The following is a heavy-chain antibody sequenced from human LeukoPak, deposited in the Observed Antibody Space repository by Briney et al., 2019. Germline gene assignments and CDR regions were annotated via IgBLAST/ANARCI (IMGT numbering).Heavy chain of an antibody. CDR2: IYYSGST. V-gene: IGHV4-39*01. CDR1: GGSISSSSYY. CDR3: ARLAQYCSGGSCFLGNWFDP. J-gene: IGHJ5*02. D-gene: IGHD2-15*01. Sequence: SETLSLTCTVSGGSISSSSYYWGWIRQPPGKGLEWIGSIYYSGSTYYNPSRKSRVTISVDTSKNQFSLKLSSVTAADTAVYYCARLAQYCSGGSCFLGNWFDPWGQGTLVTVSS.